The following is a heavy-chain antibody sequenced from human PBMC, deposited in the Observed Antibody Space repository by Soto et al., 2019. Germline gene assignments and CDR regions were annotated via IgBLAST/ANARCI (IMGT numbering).Heavy chain of an antibody. CDR1: GGSMSSSSYY. V-gene: IGHV4-39*01. J-gene: IGHJ5*02. CDR3: ASPKIAFYNWFDP. D-gene: IGHD3-3*02. Sequence: SETLSLTCTVSGGSMSSSSYYWGWIRQLPGKGLEWIGSIYYSGTTYYNPSLKSRVTISVDTSKNQFSLNLSSVTAADTAVYYCASPKIAFYNWFDPWGQGTLVTVSS. CDR2: IYYSGTT.